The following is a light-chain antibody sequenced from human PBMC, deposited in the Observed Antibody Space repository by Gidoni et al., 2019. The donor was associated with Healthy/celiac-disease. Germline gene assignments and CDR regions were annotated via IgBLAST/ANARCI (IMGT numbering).Light chain of an antibody. CDR2: AAS. V-gene: IGKV1-NL1*01. CDR1: QGISNS. J-gene: IGKJ2*01. CDR3: QQYYSTRPYT. Sequence: TQSPSSLSASVGDRVTITCRASQGISNSLAWYQQKPGKAPKLLLYAASRLESGVPSRFSGSGSGTDYTLTISRLQPEDFATYYCQQYYSTRPYTFGQGTKLEIK.